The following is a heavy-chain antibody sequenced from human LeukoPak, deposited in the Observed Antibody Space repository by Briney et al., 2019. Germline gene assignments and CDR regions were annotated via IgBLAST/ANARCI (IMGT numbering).Heavy chain of an antibody. J-gene: IGHJ6*03. D-gene: IGHD5-12*01. CDR2: IIPIFGTA. Sequence: SVKVSCKASGGTFSSYAISWVRQAPGQGLEWMGGIIPIFGTANYAQKFQGRVTITADKSTSTAYMELSSLRSEDTAVYYCARAKGAGGYSGYDYYYYMDVWGKGTTVTVSS. CDR3: ARAKGAGGYSGYDYYYYMDV. V-gene: IGHV1-69*06. CDR1: GGTFSSYA.